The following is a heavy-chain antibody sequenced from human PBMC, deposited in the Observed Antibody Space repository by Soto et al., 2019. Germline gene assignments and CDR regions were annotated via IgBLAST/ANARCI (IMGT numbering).Heavy chain of an antibody. Sequence: QVQLVESGGGVVQPGRSLRLSCAASGFTFSSYAMHWVRQAPGKGLEWVAVISYDGSNKYYADSVKGRFTISRDNSKNTRYLQMNSLRAEDTAVYYWARVASGYYGPFDYWGQGTLVTVSS. CDR2: ISYDGSNK. CDR1: GFTFSSYA. CDR3: ARVASGYYGPFDY. D-gene: IGHD3-22*01. V-gene: IGHV3-30-3*01. J-gene: IGHJ4*02.